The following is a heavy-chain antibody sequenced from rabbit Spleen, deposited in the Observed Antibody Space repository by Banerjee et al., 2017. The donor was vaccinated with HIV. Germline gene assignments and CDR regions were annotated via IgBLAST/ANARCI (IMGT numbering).Heavy chain of an antibody. CDR3: ARGSAAMTMVITGYYLSL. V-gene: IGHV1S40*01. CDR2: IYTDGSGST. CDR1: SSSYY. Sequence: SSSYYMCWVRQAPGKGLEWIGCIYTDGSGSTAYASWAKGRFTISKTSSTTVTLQMTSLAVADTATYLCARGSAAMTMVITGYYLSLWGQGTLVTVS. D-gene: IGHD2-1*01. J-gene: IGHJ6*01.